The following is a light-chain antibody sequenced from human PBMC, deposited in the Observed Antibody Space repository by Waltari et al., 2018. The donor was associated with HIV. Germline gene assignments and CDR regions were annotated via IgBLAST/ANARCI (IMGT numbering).Light chain of an antibody. CDR1: STDVGVYNY. CDR3: CSFAGTNTWV. J-gene: IGLJ3*02. CDR2: DVT. V-gene: IGLV2-23*02. Sequence: SALTQPASVSGSPGQSITISCAGGSTDVGVYNYVSWYQQYPGKVPKVVIYDVTERPSGVSNRFSGSKSGNTASLTISGLQAEDEADYYCCSFAGTNTWVFGGGTRLTV.